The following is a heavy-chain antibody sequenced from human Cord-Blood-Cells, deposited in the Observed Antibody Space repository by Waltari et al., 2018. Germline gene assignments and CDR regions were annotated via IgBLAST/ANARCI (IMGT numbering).Heavy chain of an antibody. CDR1: GYTLTELS. Sequence: QVQLVQSGAEVKKPGASVKVSCKVSGYTLTELSMHWVRQAPGKGLEWMGGFDPEDGETIYAQKFQGRVTMTADTSTDTAYMELSSLRSEDTAVYYCATSVRGVIIDYWGQGTLVTVSS. J-gene: IGHJ4*02. CDR2: FDPEDGET. V-gene: IGHV1-24*01. D-gene: IGHD3-10*01. CDR3: ATSVRGVIIDY.